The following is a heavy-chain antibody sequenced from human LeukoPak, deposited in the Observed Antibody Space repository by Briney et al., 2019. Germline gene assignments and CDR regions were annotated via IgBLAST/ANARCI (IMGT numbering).Heavy chain of an antibody. V-gene: IGHV4-34*01. J-gene: IGHJ6*03. CDR3: ARTTMVRGTYYMDV. CDR1: GGSFSGYY. D-gene: IGHD3-10*01. CDR2: INYSGST. Sequence: SETLSLTCAVYGGSFSGYYWSWIRQPPGKGLEGIGEINYSGSTNYNPSLKSRVTISVDTSKNQFSLKLSSVTAADTAVYYCARTTMVRGTYYMDVWGKGTTVTISS.